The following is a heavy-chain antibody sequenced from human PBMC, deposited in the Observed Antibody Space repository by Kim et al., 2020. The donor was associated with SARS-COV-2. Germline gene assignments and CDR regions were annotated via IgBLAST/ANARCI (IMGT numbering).Heavy chain of an antibody. CDR1: GYTFTSYD. CDR2: MNPNSGNT. D-gene: IGHD3-9*01. J-gene: IGHJ6*02. Sequence: ASVKVSCKASGYTFTSYDINWVRQATGQGLEWMGWMNPNSGNTGYAQKFQGRVTMTRNTSISTAYMELSSLRSEDTAVYYCARGKLHRGLRYFDWLPLYYYYGMDVWGQGTTVTVSS. CDR3: ARGKLHRGLRYFDWLPLYYYYGMDV. V-gene: IGHV1-8*01.